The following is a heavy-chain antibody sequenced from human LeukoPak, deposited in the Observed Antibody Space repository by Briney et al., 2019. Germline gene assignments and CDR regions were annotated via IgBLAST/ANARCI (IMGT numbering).Heavy chain of an antibody. Sequence: ASVKVSCKASGYTFTSYYMHWVRQAPGQGLEWMGIINPSGGGTSYAQKFQGRVTMTRDTSTSTVYMELSSLRSEDTAVYYCARVGLAYCGGDCYPAPFFDYWGQGTLVTVSS. CDR1: GYTFTSYY. J-gene: IGHJ4*02. CDR2: INPSGGGT. V-gene: IGHV1-46*01. CDR3: ARVGLAYCGGDCYPAPFFDY. D-gene: IGHD2-21*02.